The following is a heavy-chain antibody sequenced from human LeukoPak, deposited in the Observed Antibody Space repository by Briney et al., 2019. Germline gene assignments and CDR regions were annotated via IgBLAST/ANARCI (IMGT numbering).Heavy chain of an antibody. J-gene: IGHJ6*02. CDR1: GYTFTSYG. V-gene: IGHV1-18*01. CDR2: ISAYNGNT. CDR3: ARVKYDSSGWHHYYYGMDV. Sequence: ASVKVSCKASGYTFTSYGISWVRQAPGQGLEWMGWISAYNGNTNYAQKLQGRVTMTTDTSTSTAYMELRSLRSDDTAVYYCARVKYDSSGWHHYYYGMDVWGQGTTVTVSS. D-gene: IGHD6-19*01.